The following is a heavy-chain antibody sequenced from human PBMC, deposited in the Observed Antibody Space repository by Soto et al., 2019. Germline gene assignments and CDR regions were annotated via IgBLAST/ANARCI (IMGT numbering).Heavy chain of an antibody. Sequence: QVQLQESGPGLVKPSQTLSLTCTVSGGSVSSGGYYWTWVRQHPGKGLEWIGYIYYSGSPYYHPSLKSRVTISLDTSENQFSLRLSSVTAADTAVYYCARSVGTTGPYYFDYWGQGTLVTVSS. V-gene: IGHV4-31*02. D-gene: IGHD1-26*01. CDR3: ARSVGTTGPYYFDY. CDR1: GGSVSSGGYY. CDR2: IYYSGSP. J-gene: IGHJ4*02.